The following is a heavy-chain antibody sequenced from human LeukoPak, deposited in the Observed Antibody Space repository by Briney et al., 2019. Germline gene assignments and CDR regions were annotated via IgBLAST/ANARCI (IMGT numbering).Heavy chain of an antibody. V-gene: IGHV3-74*01. Sequence: GGSLRLSCAASGFTFSNYWMHWVRQAPGKGLVWGSRINTDGSSTGYADSVKGRYTISRDNAKNTLYLQMYSLRAEDTAVYYCARDLEGYSPGNGAGGQGTLVTVSS. J-gene: IGHJ4*02. CDR1: GFTFSNYW. D-gene: IGHD5-12*01. CDR2: INTDGSST. CDR3: ARDLEGYSPGNGA.